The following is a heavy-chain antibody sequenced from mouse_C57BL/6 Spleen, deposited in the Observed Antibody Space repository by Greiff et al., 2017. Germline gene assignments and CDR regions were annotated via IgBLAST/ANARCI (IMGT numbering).Heavy chain of an antibody. V-gene: IGHV1-22*01. CDR2: INPNNGDT. CDR1: GYTFTDYT. Sequence: EVQLKQSGPELVKPGASVKMSCTASGYTFTDYTMHWVKQSPGKSLEWIGNINPNNGDTSYNQKFKGKATVTVNKSSSTAYMELRRLTSEYYAVDVCARGGSNYVWFAYWGQGTPVTVSA. J-gene: IGHJ3*01. CDR3: ARGGSNYVWFAY. D-gene: IGHD2-5*01.